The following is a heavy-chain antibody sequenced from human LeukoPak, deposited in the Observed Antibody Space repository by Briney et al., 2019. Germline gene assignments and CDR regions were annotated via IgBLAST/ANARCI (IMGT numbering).Heavy chain of an antibody. D-gene: IGHD6-13*01. V-gene: IGHV3-23*01. CDR2: ISGSGGST. CDR3: AKDRWQQRRDAFDI. Sequence: PGGSLRLSCAASGFTFSSYAMSWVPQAPGKGREWGSAISGSGGSTYYADSVKGRFTISRDNSKNTLYLQMNSLRAEDTAVYYCAKDRWQQRRDAFDIWGQGTMVTVSS. J-gene: IGHJ3*02. CDR1: GFTFSSYA.